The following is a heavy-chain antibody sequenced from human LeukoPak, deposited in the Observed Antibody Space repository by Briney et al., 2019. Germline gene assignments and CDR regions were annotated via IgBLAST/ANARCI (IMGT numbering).Heavy chain of an antibody. CDR3: ARVTSSWSLYYYMDV. V-gene: IGHV4-39*01. CDR1: GGSISSSSYY. D-gene: IGHD6-13*01. CDR2: IYYSGST. Sequence: SETLSLTCTVSGGSISSSSYYWGRIRQPPGKGLEWIGSIYYSGSTYYNPSLKSRVTISVDTSKNRFSLKLSSVTAADTAVYYCARVTSSWSLYYYMDVWGKGTTVTVSS. J-gene: IGHJ6*03.